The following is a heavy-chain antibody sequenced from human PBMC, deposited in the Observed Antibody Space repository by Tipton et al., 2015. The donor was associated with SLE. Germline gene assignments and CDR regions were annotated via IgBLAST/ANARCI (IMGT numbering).Heavy chain of an antibody. D-gene: IGHD6-13*01. J-gene: IGHJ4*02. V-gene: IGHV4-38-2*02. Sequence: TLSLTCTVSRYSISGGYYWGWIRQPPGKGLEWIGCLHHSGRSYYSPSLKSRVSISLDTSKNQFSLRLSSVTASDTAVYFCVRRWDTSTWDYWGQGALVTVAS. CDR1: RYSISGGYY. CDR3: VRRWDTSTWDY. CDR2: LHHSGRS.